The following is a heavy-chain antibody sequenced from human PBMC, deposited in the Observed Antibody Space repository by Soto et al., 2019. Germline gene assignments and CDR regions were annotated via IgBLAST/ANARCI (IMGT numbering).Heavy chain of an antibody. D-gene: IGHD3-9*01. CDR1: GFTFSSYA. CDR3: AKGPGWVYFDWLYYFDY. CDR2: ISGSGGST. V-gene: IGHV3-23*01. Sequence: RLSCAASGFTFSSYAMSWVRQAPGKGLEWVSAISGSGGSTYYADSVKGRFTISRDNSKNTLYLQMNSLRAEDTAVYYCAKGPGWVYFDWLYYFDYWGQGTPVTVS. J-gene: IGHJ4*02.